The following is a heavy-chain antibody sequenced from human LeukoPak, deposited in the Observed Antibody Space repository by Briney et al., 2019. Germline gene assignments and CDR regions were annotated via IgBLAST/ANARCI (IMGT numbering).Heavy chain of an antibody. Sequence: GGSLRLSSAASGFTFSSYAMHWVRQAPGKGLEYVSAISSNGGSTYYANSVKGRFTISRDNAKNSLYLQMNSLRAEDTAVYYCATFRITGTDAEDYWGQGTLVTVSS. V-gene: IGHV3-64*01. J-gene: IGHJ4*02. D-gene: IGHD1-7*01. CDR3: ATFRITGTDAEDY. CDR2: ISSNGGST. CDR1: GFTFSSYA.